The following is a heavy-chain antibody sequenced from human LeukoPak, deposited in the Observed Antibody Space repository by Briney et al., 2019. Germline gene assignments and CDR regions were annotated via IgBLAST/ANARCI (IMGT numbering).Heavy chain of an antibody. CDR1: GFTFRSYA. Sequence: GGSLRLSCSASGFTFRSYAMHWVRQAPGKGLGYVSAISSNGDSTYYADSVKDRFIISRDNSKNTLYLQMSSLRAEDTAVYYCVRVSPKAFDIWGQGTMVTVSS. CDR2: ISSNGDST. V-gene: IGHV3-64D*06. CDR3: VRVSPKAFDI. J-gene: IGHJ3*02. D-gene: IGHD2-21*01.